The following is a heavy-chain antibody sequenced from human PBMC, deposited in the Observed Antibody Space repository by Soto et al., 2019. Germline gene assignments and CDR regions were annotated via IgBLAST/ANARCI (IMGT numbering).Heavy chain of an antibody. CDR3: ARVPFYDDVWGSYRYVNNYNGMDV. Sequence: QVQLQQSGPGLVKPSQTLSLTCAISGDSVSSNSAAWNWIRQSPSRGLEWLGRTYYRSKWYSDYAVSLKRRITLNSDTSKNQFSLQLNSVTPEDTAVYYCARVPFYDDVWGSYRYVNNYNGMDVWGQGTTVTVSS. CDR1: GDSVSSNSAA. V-gene: IGHV6-1*01. CDR2: TYYRSKWYS. J-gene: IGHJ6*02. D-gene: IGHD3-16*02.